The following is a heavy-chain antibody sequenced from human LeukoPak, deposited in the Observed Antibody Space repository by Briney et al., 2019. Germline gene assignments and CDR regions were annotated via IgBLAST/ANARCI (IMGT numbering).Heavy chain of an antibody. CDR2: SQSGST. D-gene: IGHD2-2*01. J-gene: IGHJ5*02. Sequence: SQSGSTYYNPSLRSRVTMSVDTSKNHFSLKLSSVTAADTAVYYCARGYCSSLNCPDVPYNWFDPWGQGTLVTVSS. CDR3: ARGYCSSLNCPDVPYNWFDP. V-gene: IGHV4-30-2*04.